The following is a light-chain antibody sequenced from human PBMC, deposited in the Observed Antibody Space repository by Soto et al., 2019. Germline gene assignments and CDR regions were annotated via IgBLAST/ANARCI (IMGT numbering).Light chain of an antibody. J-gene: IGKJ1*01. CDR3: QQSYSTFWT. CDR1: QSISSY. CDR2: AAS. V-gene: IGKV1-39*01. Sequence: DIQMTQSPSSLSAYVGDRVTITCRASQSISSYLNWYQQKPGKAPKLLIYAASSLQSGVPSRFSGSGSGTDFTLTISSLQPEDFATYYCQQSYSTFWTFGQGTKVDIK.